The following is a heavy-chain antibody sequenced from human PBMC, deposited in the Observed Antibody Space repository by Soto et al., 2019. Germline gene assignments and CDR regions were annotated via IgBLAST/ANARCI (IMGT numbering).Heavy chain of an antibody. V-gene: IGHV4-30-2*01. Sequence: QLQLQESDSGLVRPAQTLSLTCAVSGASVSSGSYSWSWIRQPPGKGLEWIGFYFQGGDAYYHPSLESRGTISVDRSKNQFSLKLRSVTAADTAVYYCARLDYQSSGSYAFDIWGQGTTVTVSS. CDR3: ARLDYQSSGSYAFDI. CDR2: YFQGGDA. D-gene: IGHD3-22*01. CDR1: GASVSSGSYS. J-gene: IGHJ3*02.